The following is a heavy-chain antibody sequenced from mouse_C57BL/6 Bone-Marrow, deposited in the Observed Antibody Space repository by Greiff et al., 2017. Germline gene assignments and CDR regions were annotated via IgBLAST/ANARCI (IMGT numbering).Heavy chain of an antibody. CDR3: AGDFYAMDY. CDR1: GFTFSSYA. Sequence: EVKLMESGGGLVKPGGSLKLSCAASGFTFSSYAMSWVRQTPEKRLEWVATISDGGSYTYYPDNVKGRFTISRDNAKNNLYLQMSHLKSEDTAMYYCAGDFYAMDYWGKGTSVTVSS. CDR2: ISDGGSYT. V-gene: IGHV5-4*01. J-gene: IGHJ4*01.